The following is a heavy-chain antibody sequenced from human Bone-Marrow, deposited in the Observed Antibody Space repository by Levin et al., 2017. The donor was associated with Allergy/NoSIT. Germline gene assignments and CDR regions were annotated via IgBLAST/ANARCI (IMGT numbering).Heavy chain of an antibody. J-gene: IGHJ4*02. CDR2: IWSDSSKT. CDR1: GFNFADSG. D-gene: IGHD6-13*01. V-gene: IGHV3-33*01. Sequence: GGSLRLSCVSSGFNFADSGMHWVRQAPGKGLEWVSVIWSDSSKTYYAFSVTGRFTISRDNSKNTLYLQMSSLRVEDTAIYYCARGLIFGSSSYFAYWGQGILVTVSS. CDR3: ARGLIFGSSSYFAY.